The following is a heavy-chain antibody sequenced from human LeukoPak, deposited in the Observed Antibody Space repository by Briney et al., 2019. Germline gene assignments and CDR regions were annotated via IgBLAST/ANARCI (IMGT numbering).Heavy chain of an antibody. CDR3: ARSYSSSSRGAHFDY. D-gene: IGHD6-6*01. CDR1: GFTFSSYA. Sequence: GGSLRLSCAASGFTFSSYAMSWVRQAPGKGLEWVSAISSSGGSAYYADSVKGRFTISRDNSKNTLYLQMNSLRAEDTAVYYCARSYSSSSRGAHFDYWRQGTLVTVSS. CDR2: ISSSGGSA. V-gene: IGHV3-23*01. J-gene: IGHJ4*02.